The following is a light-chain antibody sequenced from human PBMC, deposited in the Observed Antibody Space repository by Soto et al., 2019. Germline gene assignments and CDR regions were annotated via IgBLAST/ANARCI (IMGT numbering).Light chain of an antibody. V-gene: IGKV1-39*01. CDR3: QQTYTFPWT. CDR1: QGISDY. Sequence: DIRMTQSPSSLSASVGDTVTITCRASQGISDYLSWFQHKPGEAPKLLIYTASSLQGGVPLRFSGAGSQTYFSLTSSGLQSEDSATYYCQQTYTFPWTFGQGTKVDIK. J-gene: IGKJ1*01. CDR2: TAS.